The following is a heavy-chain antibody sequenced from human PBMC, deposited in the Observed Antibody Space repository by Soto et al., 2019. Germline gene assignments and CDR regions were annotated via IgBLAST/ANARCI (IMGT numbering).Heavy chain of an antibody. CDR2: IFSNDEK. V-gene: IGHV2-26*01. CDR3: VRISRRSGGSVQLNGMDV. Sequence: QVTLKESGPVLVKPTETLTLTCTVSGFSLSNARMGVSWIRQPPGKALEWLAHIFSNDEKSYSTSLKSRLTISKATPKSQVVLTITNIDPVDTATYYCVRISRRSGGSVQLNGMDVGGQGTTVTVSS. J-gene: IGHJ6*02. CDR1: GFSLSNARMG. D-gene: IGHD3-16*01.